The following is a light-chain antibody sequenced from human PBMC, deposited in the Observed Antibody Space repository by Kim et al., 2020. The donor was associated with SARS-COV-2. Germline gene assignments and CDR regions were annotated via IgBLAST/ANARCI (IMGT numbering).Light chain of an antibody. CDR2: AAS. CDR3: QQYNNWPLT. CDR1: QSFSTN. J-gene: IGKJ4*01. Sequence: EIVMTQSPATLSVSPGEGATLSCRASQSFSTNLAWYQQKPGQAPRLLIYAASTRATGIPARFSASGSGTEFTLTISSLQSEDYAVYYCQQYNNWPLTFGGGTKLEI. V-gene: IGKV3D-15*01.